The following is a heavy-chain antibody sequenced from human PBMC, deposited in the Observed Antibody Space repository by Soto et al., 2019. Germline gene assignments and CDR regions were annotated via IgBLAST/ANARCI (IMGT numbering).Heavy chain of an antibody. Sequence: EVQLVETGGGLIHPGGSLRLSCAASGFIVSGHYMSWVHQAPGKGLEWLSVMFSGGSTYDADSVKGRFTISRDDSKNTLFLHMDSLRDEDTAVYYCARSYCSGGSCYSGIFDQWGQGTLVTVSS. D-gene: IGHD2-15*01. V-gene: IGHV3-53*02. CDR3: ARSYCSGGSCYSGIFDQ. J-gene: IGHJ4*02. CDR2: MFSGGST. CDR1: GFIVSGHY.